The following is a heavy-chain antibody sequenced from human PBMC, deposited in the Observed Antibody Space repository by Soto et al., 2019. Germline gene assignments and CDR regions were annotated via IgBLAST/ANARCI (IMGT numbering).Heavy chain of an antibody. J-gene: IGHJ4*02. D-gene: IGHD5-18*01. CDR2: ISYDGSNK. Sequence: QVQLVESGGAVVQPGKCLTLSCAASGFTCNTYGMYWVRQAPGKGLEWVAAISYDGSNKYHADSVKGRFTISRDNSKNTLYLQMNSLRVEDTAVYYCAKDIVRYTYGACDYWGQGALVTVSS. CDR1: GFTCNTYG. V-gene: IGHV3-30*18. CDR3: AKDIVRYTYGACDY.